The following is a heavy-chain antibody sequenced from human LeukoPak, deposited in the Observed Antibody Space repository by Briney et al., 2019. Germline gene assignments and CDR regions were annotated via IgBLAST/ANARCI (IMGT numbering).Heavy chain of an antibody. V-gene: IGHV3-23*01. J-gene: IGHJ4*02. Sequence: GGSLRLSCAASGFTFSNYAMSWVRQAPGKGLEWVSIISGSGGSTYYADSVKGQFTISRDNSKDTMYLQMNSLRAEDTAVYYCAKEEWLLAVYFDYWGQGTLVTVSS. CDR2: ISGSGGST. CDR3: AKEEWLLAVYFDY. D-gene: IGHD3-3*01. CDR1: GFTFSNYA.